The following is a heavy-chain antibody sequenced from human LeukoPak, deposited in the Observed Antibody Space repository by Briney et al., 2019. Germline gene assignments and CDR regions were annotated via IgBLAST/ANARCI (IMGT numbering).Heavy chain of an antibody. V-gene: IGHV3-53*01. J-gene: IGHJ3*02. D-gene: IGHD2-2*01. Sequence: PGGSLRLSCAASGFTVSSNYMSWVRQAPGKGLEWVSVIYSGGSTYYADSVKGRFTISRDNSKNTLYLQMNSLRAEDTAVYYCARGVPATAIWDAFDIWGQGTMVTVSS. CDR1: GFTVSSNY. CDR3: ARGVPATAIWDAFDI. CDR2: IYSGGST.